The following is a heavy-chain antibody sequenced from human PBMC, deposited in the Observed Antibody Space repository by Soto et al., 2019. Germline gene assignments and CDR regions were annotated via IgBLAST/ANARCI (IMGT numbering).Heavy chain of an antibody. V-gene: IGHV1-3*01. J-gene: IGHJ5*02. Sequence: SEKARCRASGYPVTRYTMNWVRQAPGQRLEWMGWINPDNGNTKSSQKFQDRVIITRDTSASNAYMDLSSLRSEETAVYYCARGIATGELDPWGQGSLPTVYS. D-gene: IGHD2-15*01. CDR2: INPDNGNT. CDR3: ARGIATGELDP. CDR1: GYPVTRYT.